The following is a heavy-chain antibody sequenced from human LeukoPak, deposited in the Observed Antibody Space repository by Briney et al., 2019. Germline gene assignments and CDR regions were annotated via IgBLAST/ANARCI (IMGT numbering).Heavy chain of an antibody. CDR3: ARHEYSSSWTPVYHWFDP. D-gene: IGHD6-13*01. J-gene: IGHJ5*02. CDR2: IYYSGST. V-gene: IGHV4-39*01. CDR1: GGSISSSSYY. Sequence: NPSETLSLTCTVPGGSISSSSYYWGWIRQPPGKGLEWIGSIYYSGSTYYNPSLKSRVTISVDTSKNQFSLKLSSVTAADTAVYYCARHEYSSSWTPVYHWFDPWGQGTLVTVSS.